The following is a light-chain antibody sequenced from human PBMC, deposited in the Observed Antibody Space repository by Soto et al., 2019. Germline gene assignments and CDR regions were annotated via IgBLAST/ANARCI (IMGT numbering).Light chain of an antibody. J-gene: IGKJ5*01. CDR3: KQYGDSPIT. CDR2: GAS. V-gene: IGKV3-20*01. Sequence: EVVLTQSPGILSLSPGEGVTLSCRASQSVTSNDLAWYQQKPGQAPRLLIYGASTRATGIHDRFSGSGSGTDFTLTIRRLEPEDFAVYDCKQYGDSPITFGQGTRLEIK. CDR1: QSVTSND.